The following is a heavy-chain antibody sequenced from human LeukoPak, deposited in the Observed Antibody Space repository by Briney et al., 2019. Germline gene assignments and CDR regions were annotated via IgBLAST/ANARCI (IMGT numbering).Heavy chain of an antibody. CDR2: ISISSSYI. CDR1: GFTFSDCS. V-gene: IGHV3-21*01. J-gene: IGHJ4*02. D-gene: IGHD3-9*01. Sequence: GGSLRLSCAASGFTFSDCSMNWVRQAPGKGLEWVSSISISSSYIFYADSMKGRFTISRDNAKNSLFLQMNSLRAEDTAVYYCARIQTGYYGSFDFWGQGTLVTVSS. CDR3: ARIQTGYYGSFDF.